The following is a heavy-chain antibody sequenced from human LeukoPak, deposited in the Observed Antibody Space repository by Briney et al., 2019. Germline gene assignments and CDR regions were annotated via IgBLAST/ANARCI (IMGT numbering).Heavy chain of an antibody. J-gene: IGHJ3*02. Sequence: PGTSLRLSCAASGFTFSKYGMHWVRQAPGKGLEWVAVIWHGQKKEYYADSVKGRFTISRDNSKNTLDLQMRSLRAEDTAVYYCARADNGSGSYAFDIWGQGTRVTVSS. CDR3: ARADNGSGSYAFDI. V-gene: IGHV3-33*08. D-gene: IGHD3-10*01. CDR1: GFTFSKYG. CDR2: IWHGQKKE.